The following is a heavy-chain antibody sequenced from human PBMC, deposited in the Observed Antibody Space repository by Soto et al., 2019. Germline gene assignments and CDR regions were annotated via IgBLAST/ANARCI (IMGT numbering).Heavy chain of an antibody. V-gene: IGHV3-30-3*01. D-gene: IGHD2-15*01. J-gene: IGHJ5*02. CDR2: ISYDGSNK. CDR3: ARDGVGFDP. CDR1: GLTFSSYA. Sequence: QVQLVESGGGVAEPGRSLRLSCAASGLTFSSYAMHWVRQAPGKGLEWVAVISYDGSNKYYADSVKGRFTISRDNYKNTLYLQMNSLRAEDTAVYYCARDGVGFDPWGQGTLDTVSS.